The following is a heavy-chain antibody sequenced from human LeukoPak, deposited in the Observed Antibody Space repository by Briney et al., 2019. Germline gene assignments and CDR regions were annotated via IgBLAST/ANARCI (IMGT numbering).Heavy chain of an antibody. Sequence: PGGSLRLSCTASGFTFGDYAMSWVRQAPGKGLEWVGFIRSKAYGGTTEYAASVKGRFTISRDDSKSIAYLQMNSLKTGDTAVYYCTRVGSSSAFDYWGQGTLVTVSS. V-gene: IGHV3-49*04. CDR1: GFTFGDYA. J-gene: IGHJ4*02. CDR2: IRSKAYGGTT. CDR3: TRVGSSSAFDY. D-gene: IGHD6-6*01.